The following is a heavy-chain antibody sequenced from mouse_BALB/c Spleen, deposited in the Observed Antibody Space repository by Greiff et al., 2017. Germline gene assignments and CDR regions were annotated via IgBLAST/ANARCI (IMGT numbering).Heavy chain of an antibody. D-gene: IGHD1-1*01. J-gene: IGHJ4*01. CDR3: ARSGDYYGSSHYYAMDD. Sequence: QVQLKQSGAELVRPGVSVKISCKGSGYTFTDYAMHWVKQSHAKSLEWIGVISTYYGDASYNQKFKGKATMTVDKSSSTAYMELARLTSEDSAIYYCARSGDYYGSSHYYAMDDWGQGTSVTVSS. CDR2: ISTYYGDA. CDR1: GYTFTDYA. V-gene: IGHV1S137*01.